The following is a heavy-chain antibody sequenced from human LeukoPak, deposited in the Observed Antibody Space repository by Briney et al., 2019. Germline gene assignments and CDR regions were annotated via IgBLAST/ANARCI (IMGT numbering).Heavy chain of an antibody. CDR1: GGSFSNYF. V-gene: IGHV4-59*01. J-gene: IGHJ3*02. CDR2: LHYSEST. CDR3: ARDRRRDLLHAFDI. D-gene: IGHD1-26*01. Sequence: NASETLSLTCTVSGGSFSNYFWSWIRQPPGKGLEWIAYLHYSESTNYNPSLKSRVTISLDTSKIQFSLELSSVTAADTAVYYCARDRRRDLLHAFDIWGQGTMVTVSS.